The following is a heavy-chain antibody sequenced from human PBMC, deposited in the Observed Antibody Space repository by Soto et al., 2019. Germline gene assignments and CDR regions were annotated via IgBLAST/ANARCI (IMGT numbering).Heavy chain of an antibody. D-gene: IGHD6-13*01. Sequence: QVQLQESGPGLVKPSETLSLTCTVSGGSISSYYWSWIRQPPGKGLEWIGYIYYSGSTNYNPSLKSRVTISVDTSKNQFSLKLSSVTAADTAVYYCARHYVRQQLAFDYWGQGTLVTVSS. CDR2: IYYSGST. V-gene: IGHV4-59*08. CDR3: ARHYVRQQLAFDY. CDR1: GGSISSYY. J-gene: IGHJ4*02.